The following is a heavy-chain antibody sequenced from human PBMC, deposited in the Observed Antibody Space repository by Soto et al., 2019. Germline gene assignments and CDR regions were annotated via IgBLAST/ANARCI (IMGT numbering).Heavy chain of an antibody. CDR2: IYSGGST. CDR3: ARELELTYGMDV. V-gene: IGHV3-53*01. Sequence: GSLRLSCAASGFTVSSNYMSWVRQAPGKGLGWVSVIYSGGSTYYADSVKGRFTISRDNSKNTLYLQMNSLRAEDTAVYYCARELELTYGMDVWGQGTTVTVSS. J-gene: IGHJ6*02. CDR1: GFTVSSNY. D-gene: IGHD1-7*01.